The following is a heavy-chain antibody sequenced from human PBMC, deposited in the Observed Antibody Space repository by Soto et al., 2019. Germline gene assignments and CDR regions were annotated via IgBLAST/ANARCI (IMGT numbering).Heavy chain of an antibody. CDR3: ARDRNTGSPGSYRYVDY. V-gene: IGHV3-11*01. CDR2: ISSSGSTI. J-gene: IGHJ4*02. Sequence: GGSLKLSCAASVFPFSDYYMSWIRQAPGKGLEWVSYISSSGSTIYYADSVKGRFTISRDNAKNSLYLQMNSLRAEDTAVYYCARDRNTGSPGSYRYVDYWGQGTLVTVSS. D-gene: IGHD3-16*02. CDR1: VFPFSDYY.